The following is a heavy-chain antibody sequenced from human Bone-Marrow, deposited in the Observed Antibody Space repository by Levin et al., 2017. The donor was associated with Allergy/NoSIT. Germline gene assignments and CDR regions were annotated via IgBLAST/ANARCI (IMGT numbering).Heavy chain of an antibody. V-gene: IGHV1-69*13. CDR2: IITIYGTT. CDR1: GAIFSSYGLNA. CDR3: ASRDCSDGTCYSYSYSYMDV. J-gene: IGHJ6*03. Sequence: VASVKVSCKASGAIFSSYGLNAISWVRQAPGQGLEWMGGIITIYGTTQFAQRFQGRVTITADETTSTAYMEMSSLRSEDTAVYYCASRDCSDGTCYSYSYSYMDVWGQGTTVTVSS. D-gene: IGHD2-15*01.